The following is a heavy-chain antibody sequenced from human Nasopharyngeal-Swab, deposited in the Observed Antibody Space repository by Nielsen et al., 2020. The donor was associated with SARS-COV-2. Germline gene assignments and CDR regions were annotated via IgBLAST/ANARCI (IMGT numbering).Heavy chain of an antibody. J-gene: IGHJ6*03. CDR1: GFTFNSYS. D-gene: IGHD1-26*01. CDR3: ARIAGRGSIYYYYMDV. Sequence: GGSLRLSCAGSGFTFNSYSMIWVRQVPGEGLEWVSSISGSGSYVYYADSVKGRFTIPKDSAKNSLYLQMNSLRADDTAVYFCARIAGRGSIYYYYMDVWGTGTTVTVSS. CDR2: ISGSGSYV. V-gene: IGHV3-21*01.